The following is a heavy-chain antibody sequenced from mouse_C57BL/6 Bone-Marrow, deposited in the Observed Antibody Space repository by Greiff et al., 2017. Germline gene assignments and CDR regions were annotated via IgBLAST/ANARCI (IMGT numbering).Heavy chain of an antibody. CDR1: GYTFTSYG. V-gene: IGHV1-81*01. D-gene: IGHD3-2*02. CDR3: ARQLRPNPLYYYAMDY. J-gene: IGHJ4*01. CDR2: IYPRSGNT. Sequence: VKLQESGAELARPGASVKLSCKASGYTFTSYGISWVKQRTGQGLEWIGEIYPRSGNTYYNEKFKGKATLTADKSSSTAYMELRSLTSEDSAVYFCARQLRPNPLYYYAMDYWGQGTSVTVSS.